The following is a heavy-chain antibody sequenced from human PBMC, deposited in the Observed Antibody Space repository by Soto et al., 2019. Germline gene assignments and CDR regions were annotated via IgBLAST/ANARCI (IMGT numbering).Heavy chain of an antibody. CDR1: GFTFSSNW. J-gene: IGHJ4*02. CDR3: ARGYSVAN. V-gene: IGHV3-7*01. CDR2: IKEDESEK. D-gene: IGHD2-15*01. Sequence: EVQLVESGGGLVQPGGSLRLSCAASGFTFSSNWMSWVRQAPGKGLEWVANIKEDESEKHYVDSVKGRFTISRDNAKNSLYLQMNSLRAEDTAVYHCARGYSVANWGQGTLVTVSS.